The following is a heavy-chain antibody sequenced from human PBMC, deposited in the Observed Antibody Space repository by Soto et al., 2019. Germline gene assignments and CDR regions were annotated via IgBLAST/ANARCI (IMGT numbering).Heavy chain of an antibody. Sequence: LGESLKISCKGSGYTFTDHWIGWVRQMPGKGLEWMGIIYPGDSDTRYSPSFQGQVTISADKSINTAYVQWSSLKASDAAMYFCARQLAGGDGRNYMDVWGKGTTVTVSS. V-gene: IGHV5-51*01. CDR3: ARQLAGGDGRNYMDV. CDR2: IYPGDSDT. CDR1: GYTFTDHW. J-gene: IGHJ6*03. D-gene: IGHD3-16*01.